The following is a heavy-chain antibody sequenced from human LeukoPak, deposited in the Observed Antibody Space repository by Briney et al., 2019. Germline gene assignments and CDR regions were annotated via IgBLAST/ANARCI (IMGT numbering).Heavy chain of an antibody. CDR1: GFTFSSYG. CDR3: AKDYDFWSGYSLAFDI. V-gene: IGHV3-30*18. J-gene: IGHJ3*02. D-gene: IGHD3-3*01. Sequence: GRSLRLSCAASGFTFSSYGMHWVRPAPGKGLEWVAVITYDGSNKYYADSVKGRFTISRDNSMNTLYLQMNSLRAEDTAVYYCAKDYDFWSGYSLAFDIWGQGTMVTVSS. CDR2: ITYDGSNK.